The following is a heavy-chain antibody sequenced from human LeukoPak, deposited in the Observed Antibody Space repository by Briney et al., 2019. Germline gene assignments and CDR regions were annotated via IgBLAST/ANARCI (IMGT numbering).Heavy chain of an antibody. CDR1: GFTFSSYA. CDR2: ISGSGGST. J-gene: IGHJ5*02. D-gene: IGHD3-3*01. CDR3: AQYYDFWSGYPDT. V-gene: IGHV3-23*01. Sequence: PGGSLRLSCAASGFTFSSYAMSWVRQAPGQGLEWVSAISGSGGSTYYADSVKGRFTISRDNSKNTLYLQMNSLRAEDTAVYYCAQYYDFWSGYPDTWGQGTLVTVSS.